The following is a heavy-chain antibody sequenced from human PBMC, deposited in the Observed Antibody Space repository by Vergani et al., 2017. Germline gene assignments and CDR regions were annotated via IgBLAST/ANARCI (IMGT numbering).Heavy chain of an antibody. CDR1: GFTLSNYD. Sequence: QVQLVESGGGVVQRGGSLRLPCATSGFTLSNYDMQWIRQGPGKGLEFVAFIQFDGSNQYYADSVKGRFTLSRDFSKNTLYLQMNSLRTDDTATYYSAKRFRGWGMDYWGQGAQVIVSS. CDR2: IQFDGSNQ. V-gene: IGHV3-30*02. CDR3: AKRFRGWGMDY. D-gene: IGHD3-16*01. J-gene: IGHJ4*02.